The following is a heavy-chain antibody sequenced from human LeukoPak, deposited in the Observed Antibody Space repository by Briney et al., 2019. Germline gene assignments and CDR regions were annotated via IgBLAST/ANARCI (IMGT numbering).Heavy chain of an antibody. Sequence: GGSLRLSCAASGFIFSSYAMSWVRQAPGKGLEWVSAISTSGGSTYYADSVKGRFTISRDNSKNTVYLQMNSLRAEDTAVYYCAKSGRSSGWSDYWGQGTLVTVSS. V-gene: IGHV3-23*01. CDR3: AKSGRSSGWSDY. D-gene: IGHD6-19*01. CDR1: GFIFSSYA. J-gene: IGHJ4*02. CDR2: ISTSGGST.